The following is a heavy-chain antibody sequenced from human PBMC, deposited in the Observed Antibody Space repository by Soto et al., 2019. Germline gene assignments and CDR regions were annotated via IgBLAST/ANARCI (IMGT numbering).Heavy chain of an antibody. J-gene: IGHJ5*01. Sequence: EVQLVESGGGLVQPGGSLKLSCAASGFTFSDSAIHWVRQTSGKGLEWVGRIRSKANNYATVYAASLEGRFTISRNDAKNTAHLKMNSLKTADTAVYYCTSPHDGDHSTFDSWGQGTLVIVSS. CDR2: IRSKANNYAT. D-gene: IGHD4-17*01. CDR1: GFTFSDSA. V-gene: IGHV3-73*02. CDR3: TSPHDGDHSTFDS.